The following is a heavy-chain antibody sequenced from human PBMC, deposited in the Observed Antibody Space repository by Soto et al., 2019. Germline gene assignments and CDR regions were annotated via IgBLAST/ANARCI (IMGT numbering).Heavy chain of an antibody. CDR1: GYSFTSYG. V-gene: IGHV1-18*01. CDR3: ARDLGDLGL. J-gene: IGHJ4*02. D-gene: IGHD3-16*01. CDR2: VSGYNGNT. Sequence: QVQLVQSGAEVMKPGASVKVSCQASGYSFTSYGISWVRQAPGQGLEWMGWVSGYNGNTNYAQKFQGRATMTTDTSTSTAYMDLRSLRSDDTAVYYCARDLGDLGLWGQGTLVTVSS.